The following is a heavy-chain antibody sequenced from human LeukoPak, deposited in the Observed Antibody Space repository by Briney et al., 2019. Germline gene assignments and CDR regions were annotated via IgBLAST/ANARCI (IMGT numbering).Heavy chain of an antibody. V-gene: IGHV3-21*01. CDR2: ISSSSSYI. Sequence: PGGSLRLSCAASGFTFSSYSMNWVRQAPGKGLEWVSSISSSSSYIYYADSVKGRFTISRDNAKNSLYLQMNSLRAEDTAVYYCARQGIGVLMVYAIYDYWGQGTLVTVSS. CDR1: GFTFSSYS. J-gene: IGHJ4*02. D-gene: IGHD2-8*01. CDR3: ARQGIGVLMVYAIYDY.